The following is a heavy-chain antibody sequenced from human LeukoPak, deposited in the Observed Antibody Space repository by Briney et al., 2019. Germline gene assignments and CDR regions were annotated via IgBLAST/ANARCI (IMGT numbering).Heavy chain of an antibody. V-gene: IGHV4-61*01. D-gene: IGHD4-23*01. CDR3: ARVPGGNSVDY. Sequence: SETLSLTCTVSGGSVNSGSYYWSWIRQPPGKGLEWIGYIYYSGSTNYNPSLKSRVTISVDTSKNQFSLKLSSVTAADTAVYYCARVPGGNSVDYWGQGTLVTVSS. J-gene: IGHJ4*02. CDR2: IYYSGST. CDR1: GGSVNSGSYY.